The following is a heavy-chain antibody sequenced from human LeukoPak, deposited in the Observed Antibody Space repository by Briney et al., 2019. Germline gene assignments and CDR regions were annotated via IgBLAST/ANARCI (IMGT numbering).Heavy chain of an antibody. V-gene: IGHV4-61*05. Sequence: SETLSLTCTVSGGSISSSSYYWSWIRQPPGKGLEWIGYIYYSGSTNYNPSLKSRVTIPVDTSKNQFSLKLSSVTAADTAVYYCARLSSGSSSWYDIDYWGQGTLVTVSS. CDR1: GGSISSSSYY. D-gene: IGHD6-13*01. CDR2: IYYSGST. J-gene: IGHJ4*02. CDR3: ARLSSGSSSWYDIDY.